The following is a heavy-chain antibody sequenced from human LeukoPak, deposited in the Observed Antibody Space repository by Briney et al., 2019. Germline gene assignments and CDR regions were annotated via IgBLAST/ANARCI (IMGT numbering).Heavy chain of an antibody. Sequence: GALRLSCAASGFTFSSYWMSWVRQAPGKGLEWVANIKKDGSEKYYVDSVKGRFTIPRDNAKKSLYLQMNSLRAEDTAVYYCARHLSGITGYTYGRGIDYWGQGTLVSVSS. V-gene: IGHV3-7*01. D-gene: IGHD5-18*01. CDR3: ARHLSGITGYTYGRGIDY. CDR2: IKKDGSEK. CDR1: GFTFSSYW. J-gene: IGHJ4*02.